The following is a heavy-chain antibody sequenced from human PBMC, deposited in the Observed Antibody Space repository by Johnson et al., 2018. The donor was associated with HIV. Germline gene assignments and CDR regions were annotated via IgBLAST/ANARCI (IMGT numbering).Heavy chain of an antibody. CDR3: AKGIPKYDSRGYDAFDI. D-gene: IGHD3-22*01. CDR2: ISWISGSI. CDR1: GFTFDDYA. Sequence: VQLVESGGGLVQPGRSLRLPCAASGFTFDDYAMHWVRQAPGKGLEWVSGISWISGSIGDADSVKGRFTSSRDNSRYTLYLQMSSLRAEEKAVYYCAKGIPKYDSRGYDAFDIWGQGTMVTVSS. V-gene: IGHV3-9*01. J-gene: IGHJ3*02.